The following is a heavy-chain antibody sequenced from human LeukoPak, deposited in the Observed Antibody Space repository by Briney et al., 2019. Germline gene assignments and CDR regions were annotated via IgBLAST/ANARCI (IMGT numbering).Heavy chain of an antibody. D-gene: IGHD2-2*01. V-gene: IGHV1-69*13. CDR2: IIPLLRTT. CDR3: ARDYCSSNSCSDDAFDI. CDR1: GDTFSSYA. Sequence: ASVKVSCKASGDTFSSYAISWVRQAPGQGLVWMGAIIPLLRTTNYAQKFQGRVTVTADEFTNTVYMELRSLTSEDTAVYYCARDYCSSNSCSDDAFDIWGQGTMVTVSS. J-gene: IGHJ3*02.